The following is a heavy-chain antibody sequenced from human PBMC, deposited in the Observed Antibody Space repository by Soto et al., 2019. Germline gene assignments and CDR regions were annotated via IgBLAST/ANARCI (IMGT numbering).Heavy chain of an antibody. V-gene: IGHV3-74*01. J-gene: IGHJ3*01. D-gene: IGHD3-9*01. CDR2: INTDGSST. CDR1: GFSFSSYW. Sequence: EVQLGESGGGLVQPGGSLRLSCADSGFSFSSYWMHWVRQGPGKGLVWVSRINTDGSSTNYADSVKGRFTISRDNAKNTVYLQMNSLRAEDTAVYYCARSPGGYYIDWGQGTMVTVSP. CDR3: ARSPGGYYID.